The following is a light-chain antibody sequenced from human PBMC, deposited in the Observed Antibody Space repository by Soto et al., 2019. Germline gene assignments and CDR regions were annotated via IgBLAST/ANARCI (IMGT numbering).Light chain of an antibody. J-gene: IGKJ4*01. V-gene: IGKV1-5*03. CDR2: KAS. Sequence: DIQLTQSPSFLSASVGDRVTITCRASQSISSWLAWYQQKPGKAPKLLIYKASSLESGVPSRFSGSGSGTEFTLTISSLQSDDFATYYCQQYNSYPVTLGGGTKVDI. CDR3: QQYNSYPVT. CDR1: QSISSW.